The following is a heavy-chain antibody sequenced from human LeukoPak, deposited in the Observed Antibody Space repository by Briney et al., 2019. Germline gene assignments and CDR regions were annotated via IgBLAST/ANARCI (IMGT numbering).Heavy chain of an antibody. Sequence: GGSLRLSCAASGFTFSSYGMHWVRQAPGKGLEGVAVIWYDGSNKYYADSVKGRFTISRDNSKNTLYMQMNSLRAEDTAVYYCARSYYDFWSGYLGVGYWGQGTLVTVSS. V-gene: IGHV3-33*01. D-gene: IGHD3-3*01. J-gene: IGHJ4*02. CDR3: ARSYYDFWSGYLGVGY. CDR2: IWYDGSNK. CDR1: GFTFSSYG.